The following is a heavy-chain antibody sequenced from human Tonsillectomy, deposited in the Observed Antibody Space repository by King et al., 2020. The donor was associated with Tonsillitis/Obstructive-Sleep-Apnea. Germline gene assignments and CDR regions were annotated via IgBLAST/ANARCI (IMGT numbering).Heavy chain of an antibody. Sequence: VQLQQWGAGLLKPSETLSLTCAVYGGSFRGNYWSWIRRPPGKGLEWMGESSSSGRTNYNPPLKRRDTISVDTSKNQFSLKLSSVTAADTAVYYCARGAGRSDPIDYWGQGTLVTVSS. CDR3: ARGAGRSDPIDY. V-gene: IGHV4-34*01. CDR1: GGSFRGNY. D-gene: IGHD1-26*01. J-gene: IGHJ4*02. CDR2: SSSSGRT.